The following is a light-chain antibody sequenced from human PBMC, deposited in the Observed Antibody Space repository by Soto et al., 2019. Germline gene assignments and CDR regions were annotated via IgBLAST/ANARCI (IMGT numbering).Light chain of an antibody. V-gene: IGKV1-5*03. CDR1: QSIGTW. J-gene: IGKJ1*01. CDR2: KAS. CDR3: QQSYSTPRT. Sequence: DIQITQSHSSLSASVGDRVTITCRASQSIGTWLAWYQQKPGKAPKVLLHKASSLESGVPSRFSGSGSGTDFTLTISSLQPEDFATYYCQQSYSTPRTFGQGTKVDIK.